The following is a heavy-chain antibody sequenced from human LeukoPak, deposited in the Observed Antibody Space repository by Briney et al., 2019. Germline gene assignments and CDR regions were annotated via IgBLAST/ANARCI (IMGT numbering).Heavy chain of an antibody. J-gene: IGHJ4*02. CDR1: GYTFTGYY. D-gene: IGHD5-18*01. V-gene: IGHV1-2*02. CDR3: ARGLQIQLWSVYFDY. Sequence: GASVKVSCKASGYTFTGYYMHWVRQAPGQGLEWMGWINPNSGGTNYAQKSQGRVTMTRDTSISTAYMELSRLRSDDTAVYYCARGLQIQLWSVYFDYWGQGTLVTVSS. CDR2: INPNSGGT.